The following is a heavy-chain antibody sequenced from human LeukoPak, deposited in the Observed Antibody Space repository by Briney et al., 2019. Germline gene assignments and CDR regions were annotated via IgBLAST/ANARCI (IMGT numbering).Heavy chain of an antibody. CDR2: IYYSGST. CDR1: GGSISSSSYY. V-gene: IGHV4-39*07. CDR3: ARDPGCGGDCYEFDY. D-gene: IGHD2-21*02. Sequence: PSETLSLTCTVSGGSISSSSYYWGWIRQPPGKGLEWIGSIYYSGSTYYNPSLKSRVTISVDTSKNQSSLKLSSVTAADTAVYYCARDPGCGGDCYEFDYWGQGTLVTVSS. J-gene: IGHJ4*02.